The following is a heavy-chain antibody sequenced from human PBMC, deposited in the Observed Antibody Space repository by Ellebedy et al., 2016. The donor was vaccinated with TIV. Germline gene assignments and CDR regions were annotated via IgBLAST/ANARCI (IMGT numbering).Heavy chain of an antibody. V-gene: IGHV4-39*01. Sequence: LETLSLTCTVSADSLNRSSYYWGWFRLPPGKGLEWIGNIYYSGDTDYNPSLKSRVTMSVDTSKNQFSLNLRSVTAADTAVYYCARNPPTYNWVDSWGQGILVTVSS. CDR2: IYYSGDT. CDR3: ARNPPTYNWVDS. CDR1: ADSLNRSSYY. J-gene: IGHJ5*01.